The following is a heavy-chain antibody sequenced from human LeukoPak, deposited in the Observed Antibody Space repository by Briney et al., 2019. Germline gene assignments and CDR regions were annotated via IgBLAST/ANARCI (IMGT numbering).Heavy chain of an antibody. V-gene: IGHV1-2*06. CDR2: INPNSGGT. CDR1: GYTFTGYY. D-gene: IGHD4-17*01. Sequence: ASVKVSYKASGYTFTGYYMHWVRQAPGQGLEWMGRINPNSGGTNYAQKFQGRVTMTRDTSISTAYMEPSRLRSDDTAVYYCARGVSEATVTQFDYWGQGTLVTVSS. J-gene: IGHJ4*02. CDR3: ARGVSEATVTQFDY.